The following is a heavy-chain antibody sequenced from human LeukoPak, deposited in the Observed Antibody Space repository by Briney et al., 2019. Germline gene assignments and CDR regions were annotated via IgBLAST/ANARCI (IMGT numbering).Heavy chain of an antibody. CDR2: IHYSGTT. Sequence: PSETLSLTCAVSGASVNTGSHYWSWIRQPPGKALEWIGYIHYSGTTNYNPSLKSRLTMSIDASKNQFSLSLRSLTPADTAVYYRARESSLHWLASGWFDPWGQGTLVAVSS. CDR3: ARESSLHWLASGWFDP. J-gene: IGHJ5*02. CDR1: GASVNTGSHY. D-gene: IGHD6-19*01. V-gene: IGHV4-61*01.